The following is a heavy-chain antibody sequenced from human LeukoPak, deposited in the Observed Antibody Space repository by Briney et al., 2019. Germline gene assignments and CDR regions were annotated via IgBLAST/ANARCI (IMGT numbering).Heavy chain of an antibody. CDR3: AMLPITVAGAPFDY. D-gene: IGHD6-19*01. CDR2: INSDGSST. J-gene: IGHJ4*02. V-gene: IGHV3-74*01. Sequence: GGSLRLSCAASGFTFSSYWMHWVHQAPGKGLVWVSRINSDGSSTSYADSVKGRFTVSRDNSKNTLFLQMNSLRAEDTAVYYCAMLPITVAGAPFDYWGQGTLVTVSS. CDR1: GFTFSSYW.